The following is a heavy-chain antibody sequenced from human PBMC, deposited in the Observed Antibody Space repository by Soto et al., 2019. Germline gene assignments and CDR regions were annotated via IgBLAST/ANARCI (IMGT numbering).Heavy chain of an antibody. CDR2: VKQDGSEI. J-gene: IGHJ4*02. V-gene: IGHV3-7*03. D-gene: IGHD6-19*01. Sequence: XXSLRLYFAASGLTFTNHWMSWVLQAPGKGLEWVASVKQDGSEIYYGDSVKGRFTISRDNAKNSLFLQLNSLRAEDTAMYYCARDPGISSGWYYFDYWGQGTLVTVSS. CDR3: ARDPGISSGWYYFDY. CDR1: GLTFTNHW.